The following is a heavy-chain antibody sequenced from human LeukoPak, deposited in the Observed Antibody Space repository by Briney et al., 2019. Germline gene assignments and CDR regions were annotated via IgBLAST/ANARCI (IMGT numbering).Heavy chain of an antibody. CDR1: GYTFTSHD. D-gene: IGHD3-10*01. CDR3: ARGPPGRFGYYYYMDV. V-gene: IGHV1-8*01. J-gene: IGHJ6*03. CDR2: MNPNSGNT. Sequence: ASVKVSCKASGYTFTSHDINWVRQATGQGLEWMGWMNPNSGNTGYAQKFQGRVTMTRNTSISTAYMELSSLRSEDTAVYYCARGPPGRFGYYYYMDVWGKGTTVTVSS.